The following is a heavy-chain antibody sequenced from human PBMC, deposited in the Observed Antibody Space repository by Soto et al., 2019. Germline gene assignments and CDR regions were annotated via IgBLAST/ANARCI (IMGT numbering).Heavy chain of an antibody. Sequence: QITLKESGPTLVKPTQTLTLTCTFSGFSLSTSGVGVGWIRQPPGKALEWLALIYWDDDKRYSPSLNSRLTXXXXXXXXXXXXXXXXXXXXXXXXXXXXXXXXXXXXXXXLWGQGTMVTVSS. V-gene: IGHV2-5*02. CDR2: IYWDDDK. J-gene: IGHJ3*01. CDR1: GFSLSTSGVG. CDR3: XXXXXXXXXXXXL.